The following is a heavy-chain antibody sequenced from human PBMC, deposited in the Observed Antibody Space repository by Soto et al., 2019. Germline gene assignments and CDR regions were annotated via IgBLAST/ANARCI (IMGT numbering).Heavy chain of an antibody. Sequence: GGSLIRSCAASGCTISSYGMSWVRQAPGKGLEWVSAISGSGGSTYYADSVKGRFTISRDNSKNTLYLQMNSLRAEDTAVYYCAKDGHDFSDAPPWFDPWGQGTLVTVSS. CDR3: AKDGHDFSDAPPWFDP. D-gene: IGHD3-3*01. V-gene: IGHV3-23*01. J-gene: IGHJ5*02. CDR1: GCTISSYG. CDR2: ISGSGGST.